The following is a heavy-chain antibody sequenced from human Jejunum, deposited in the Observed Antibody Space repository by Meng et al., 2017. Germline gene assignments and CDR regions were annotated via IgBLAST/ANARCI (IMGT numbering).Heavy chain of an antibody. J-gene: IGHJ3*02. CDR2: IKHDGSEK. V-gene: IGHV3-7*01. Sequence: GALRLSCTASGFTFTYYWMTWVRQAPGKGLEWVANIKHDGSEKYIVDSVKGRFTISRDNAKNSLFLQMTSLRTDDTALYFCARDSLNWASELGAFDIWGQGTLVTVSS. CDR3: ARDSLNWASELGAFDI. D-gene: IGHD3/OR15-3a*01. CDR1: GFTFTYYW.